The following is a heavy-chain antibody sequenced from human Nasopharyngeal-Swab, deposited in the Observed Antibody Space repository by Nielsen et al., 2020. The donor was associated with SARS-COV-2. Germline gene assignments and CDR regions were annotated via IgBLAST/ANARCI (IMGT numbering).Heavy chain of an antibody. D-gene: IGHD3-22*01. CDR1: GYTFTSYY. CDR3: ARDRLIGGDYYDSSGT. J-gene: IGHJ3*01. V-gene: IGHV1-46*01. CDR2: INPSGGST. Sequence: ASVKVSCKASGYTFTSYYMHWVRQAPGQGLEWMGIINPSGGSTSYAQKFQGRVTMTRDTSTSTAYMELRGLRSDDTAVYYCARDRLIGGDYYDSSGTWGQGTMVTVSS.